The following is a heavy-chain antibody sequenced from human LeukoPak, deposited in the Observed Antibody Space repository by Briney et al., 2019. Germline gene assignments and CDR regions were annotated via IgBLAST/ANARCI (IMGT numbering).Heavy chain of an antibody. V-gene: IGHV7-4-1*02. Sequence: TSVKVSCKASGHTFTSYAMNWVRQAPGQGLEWMGWINTNTGNPTYAQGFTGRFVFSLDTSVSTAYLQISSLKVEDTAVYYCTRDPSRFDPWGQGTLVTVSS. CDR2: INTNTGNP. J-gene: IGHJ5*02. CDR1: GHTFTSYA. CDR3: TRDPSRFDP.